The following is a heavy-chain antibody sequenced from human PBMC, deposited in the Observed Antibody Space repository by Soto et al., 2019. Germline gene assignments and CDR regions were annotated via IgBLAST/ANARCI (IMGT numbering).Heavy chain of an antibody. D-gene: IGHD6-19*01. J-gene: IGHJ4*02. Sequence: GGSQRLSYAASGFNFSSYSMNWVRQAPGKGLEWVSYISSSSSYIYYADSVKGRFTISRDNAKNSLYLQMNSLRAEDTAVYYCARDSSGWYFVDYWGQGTLVTVSS. CDR2: ISSSSSYI. V-gene: IGHV3-21*05. CDR1: GFNFSSYS. CDR3: ARDSSGWYFVDY.